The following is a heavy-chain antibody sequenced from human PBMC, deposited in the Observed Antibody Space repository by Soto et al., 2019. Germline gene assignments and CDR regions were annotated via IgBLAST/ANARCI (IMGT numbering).Heavy chain of an antibody. CDR2: IYYSGTT. Sequence: TSETLSLTCTVSGVSIGPYYWSWMRQPPGKGLEWIGYIYYSGTTSYNPSLKSRVTISVDTSKNQFSLKLNSVTAADTAVYYCARDRHSSGYWGQGTLVTVSS. CDR3: ARDRHSSGY. J-gene: IGHJ4*02. D-gene: IGHD6-19*01. CDR1: GVSIGPYY. V-gene: IGHV4-59*01.